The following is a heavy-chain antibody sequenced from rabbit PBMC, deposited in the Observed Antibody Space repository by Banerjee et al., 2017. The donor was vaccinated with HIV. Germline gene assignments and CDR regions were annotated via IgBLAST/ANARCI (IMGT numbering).Heavy chain of an antibody. Sequence: QSLEESGGDLVKPGASLTLTCTASGFSFSSSDYMCWVRQAPGKGLEWIACIYAGSSGSTYYASWAKGRFTISKTSSTTVTLQMTSLTAADTATYFCARDYSWVDTFVDLWGQGTLVTVS. CDR1: GFSFSSSDY. J-gene: IGHJ3*01. CDR2: IYAGSSGST. V-gene: IGHV1S40*01. CDR3: ARDYSWVDTFVDL. D-gene: IGHD6-1*01.